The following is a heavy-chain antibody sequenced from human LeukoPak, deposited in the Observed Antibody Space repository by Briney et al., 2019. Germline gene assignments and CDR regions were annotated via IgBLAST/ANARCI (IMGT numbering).Heavy chain of an antibody. J-gene: IGHJ6*02. Sequence: PSETLSLTCAVSGGSISSSNWWSWVRQPPGKGLEWIGEIYHSGSTNYNPSLKSRVTISVDKSKNQFSLKLSSVTAADTAVYYCARARSQPTVTTGDYFYGMDVWGQGTTVTVSS. V-gene: IGHV4-4*02. D-gene: IGHD4-17*01. CDR2: IYHSGST. CDR1: GGSISSSNW. CDR3: ARARSQPTVTTGDYFYGMDV.